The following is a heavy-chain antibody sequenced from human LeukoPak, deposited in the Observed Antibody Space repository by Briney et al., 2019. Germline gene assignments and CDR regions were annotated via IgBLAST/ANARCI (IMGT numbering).Heavy chain of an antibody. CDR3: AIDPNWGTHS. Sequence: GGSLRLSCAASGFTFSTYTMYWVRHPPGKRLEWVSIIGGSGGGIHYADSVKGRFTISRDNSKNALYLQMSSLRVEDTAVYYCAIDPNWGTHSWGQGVLVTVSS. V-gene: IGHV3-23*01. CDR1: GFTFSTYT. D-gene: IGHD7-27*01. CDR2: IGGSGGGI. J-gene: IGHJ4*02.